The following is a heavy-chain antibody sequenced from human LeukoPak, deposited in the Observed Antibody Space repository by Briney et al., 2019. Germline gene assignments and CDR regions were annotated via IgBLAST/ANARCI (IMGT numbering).Heavy chain of an antibody. CDR1: GFTFSSYE. V-gene: IGHV3-48*03. Sequence: GGSLRLSCAASGFTFSSYEMNWVRQAPGKGLEWVSYISSSGSTIYYADSVKGRFTISRDNAKNSLYLQMNSLRAEDTAVYYCARGISKGTEPILLWFGELYYYYYMDVWGKGTTVTISS. D-gene: IGHD3-10*01. CDR2: ISSSGSTI. J-gene: IGHJ6*03. CDR3: ARGISKGTEPILLWFGELYYYYYMDV.